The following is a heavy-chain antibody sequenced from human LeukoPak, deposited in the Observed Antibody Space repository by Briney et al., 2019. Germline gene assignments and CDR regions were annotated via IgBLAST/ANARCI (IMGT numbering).Heavy chain of an antibody. CDR1: GGSMSSCGYY. Sequence: PSETLTLTCTVSGGSMSSCGYYWSWIRQHPGKGLEWIGYIYYSGRTYYNPSLKSRVTISVDTSKNQFSLNLSSATAADTAVYYCARDIVGGSGSGSMDVWGQGTTVTVSS. CDR2: IYYSGRT. CDR3: ARDIVGGSGSGSMDV. D-gene: IGHD3-10*01. J-gene: IGHJ6*02. V-gene: IGHV4-31*03.